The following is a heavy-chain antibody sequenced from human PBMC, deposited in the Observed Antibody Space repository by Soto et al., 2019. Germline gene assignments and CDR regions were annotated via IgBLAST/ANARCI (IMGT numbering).Heavy chain of an antibody. CDR1: GFTFSSYG. D-gene: IGHD3-22*01. V-gene: IGHV3-33*01. CDR2: IWYDGSNK. J-gene: IGHJ4*02. CDR3: ARDPSSGYYIRYFDY. Sequence: QVQLVESGGGVVQPGRSLRLSCAASGFTFSSYGMHWVRQAPGKGLEWVAVIWYDGSNKYYADSVKGRFTISRDNSKNTLYLQMNSLRAEDTAVYYCARDPSSGYYIRYFDYWGQGTLVTVSS.